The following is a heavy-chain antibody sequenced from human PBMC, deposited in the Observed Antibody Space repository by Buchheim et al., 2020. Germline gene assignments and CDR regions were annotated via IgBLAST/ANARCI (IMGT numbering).Heavy chain of an antibody. CDR1: GGSFSGYY. CDR3: ARDFLWSKYFDY. J-gene: IGHJ4*02. Sequence: QVQLQQWGAGLLKPSETLSLTCAVYGGSFSGYYWSWIRQPPGKGLEWIGEINHSGSTNYKPSLKSRVTISVDTSKNQLSLKLSSVTAADTAVYYCARDFLWSKYFDYWGQGTLVSVSS. CDR2: INHSGST. D-gene: IGHD2/OR15-2a*01. V-gene: IGHV4-34*01.